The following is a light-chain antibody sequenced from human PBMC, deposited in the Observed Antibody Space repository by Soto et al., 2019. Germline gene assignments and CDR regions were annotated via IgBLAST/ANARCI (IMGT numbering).Light chain of an antibody. J-gene: IGKJ1*01. CDR2: DAS. CDR3: QQYSDSSRT. Sequence: DIQMTPSPSALSASVGDRVTITCRASQSINKWMAWYQLRPGRAPQLLIYDASSLQSGVPARFSGSGSGTEFTLTISSLQPDDFATYFCQQYSDSSRTFGQGTKVDTK. CDR1: QSINKW. V-gene: IGKV1-5*03.